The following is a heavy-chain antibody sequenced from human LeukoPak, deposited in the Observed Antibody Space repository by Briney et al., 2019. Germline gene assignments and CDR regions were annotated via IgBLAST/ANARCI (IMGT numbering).Heavy chain of an antibody. CDR2: ISGSGGST. V-gene: IGHV3-23*01. Sequence: GGSLRLSCAASGFTFSSYAMSWVRQAPGKGLEWVSAISGSGGSTYYADSVKGRFTISRDNSKNTLYLQMNSLRAEDTAVYYCAKHRYYYDSSGYYDDAFDIWGQGTTVTVSS. D-gene: IGHD3-22*01. J-gene: IGHJ3*02. CDR1: GFTFSSYA. CDR3: AKHRYYYDSSGYYDDAFDI.